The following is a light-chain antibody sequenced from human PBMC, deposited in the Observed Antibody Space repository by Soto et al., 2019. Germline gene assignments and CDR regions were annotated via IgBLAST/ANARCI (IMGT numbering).Light chain of an antibody. CDR3: CAYAGSSTWV. CDR1: SSDVGSYNL. CDR2: EGS. V-gene: IGLV2-23*01. J-gene: IGLJ3*02. Sequence: QSALTQPASVSGSPGQSITISCTGTSSDVGSYNLVSWYQQHPGKAPKLMIYEGSKRPSGASNRFSGSKSGNTASLTISGLQAADDADYYCCAYAGSSTWVFGGGTKLTVL.